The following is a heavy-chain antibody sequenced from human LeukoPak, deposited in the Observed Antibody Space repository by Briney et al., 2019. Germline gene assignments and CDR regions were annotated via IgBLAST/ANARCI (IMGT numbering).Heavy chain of an antibody. Sequence: GGSLRLSCATSGFTFSSYGMHWVRQPPGEGLEWVAAISPSGDSTTYRDSVKGQFTISRDNSRNRLYLQMNTLTVEDTAIYYSARRLLTGGVTDFSDFGDQASLVTVSS. CDR2: ISPSGDST. V-gene: IGHV3-23*01. D-gene: IGHD2-21*02. CDR3: ARRLLTGGVTDFSDF. CDR1: GFTFSSYG. J-gene: IGHJ4*02.